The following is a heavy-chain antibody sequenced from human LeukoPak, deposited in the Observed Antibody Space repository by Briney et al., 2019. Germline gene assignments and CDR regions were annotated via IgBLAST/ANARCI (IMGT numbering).Heavy chain of an antibody. V-gene: IGHV3-30*04. D-gene: IGHD1-26*01. CDR1: GFTFSSYA. CDR3: ARVGWAMTYFDY. CDR2: ISYDGSNK. Sequence: GGSLRLSCAASGFTFSSYAMHWVRQAPGKGLEWVAVISYDGSNKYYADSVKGRFTISRDNSKNTLYLQMNSLRAEDTAVYYCARVGWAMTYFDYWGQGTLVTVSS. J-gene: IGHJ4*02.